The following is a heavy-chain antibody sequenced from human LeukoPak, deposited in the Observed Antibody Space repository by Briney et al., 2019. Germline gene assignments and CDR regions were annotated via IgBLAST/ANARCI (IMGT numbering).Heavy chain of an antibody. Sequence: PSQTLSLTCTVSGGSISSGDYYWSWIRQPPGKGLEWIGYIYYSGSTYYNPSLKSRVTISVDTSKNQFSLKLSSVTAADTAVYYCARVGSGGTLYYYYYMDVWGKGTTVTVSS. D-gene: IGHD1-14*01. CDR1: GGSISSGDYY. V-gene: IGHV4-30-4*08. CDR3: ARVGSGGTLYYYYYMDV. CDR2: IYYSGST. J-gene: IGHJ6*03.